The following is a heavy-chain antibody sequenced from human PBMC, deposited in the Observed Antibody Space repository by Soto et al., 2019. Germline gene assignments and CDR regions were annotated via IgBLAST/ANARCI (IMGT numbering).Heavy chain of an antibody. CDR2: MSHSGGT. J-gene: IGHJ3*02. V-gene: IGHV4-34*01. Sequence: QVQLQPWGAGLLKPSETLSLTCAVFGGSVHSGTYYWSWIRQPPGKGLEWIGEMSHSGGTHFNPSLKSRVTISVDTSKNQFSLKMSSVTAADTDLYYCARVERGTATTVVDAFDIWGPGTMVTVSS. D-gene: IGHD1-1*01. CDR1: GGSVHSGTYY. CDR3: ARVERGTATTVVDAFDI.